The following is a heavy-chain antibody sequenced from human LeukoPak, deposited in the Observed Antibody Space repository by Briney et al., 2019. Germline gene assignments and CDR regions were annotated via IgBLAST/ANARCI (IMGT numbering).Heavy chain of an antibody. CDR2: IYYSGST. Sequence: SETLSLTCTVSGGSISSHYWSWIRQPPGKGLEWIGYIYYSGSTNYNPSLKSRVTISVDTSKSQFSLKLSSVTAADTAVYYCARHSKRVWFDPWGQGTLVTVSS. CDR3: ARHSKRVWFDP. CDR1: GGSISSHY. D-gene: IGHD6-13*01. J-gene: IGHJ5*02. V-gene: IGHV4-59*11.